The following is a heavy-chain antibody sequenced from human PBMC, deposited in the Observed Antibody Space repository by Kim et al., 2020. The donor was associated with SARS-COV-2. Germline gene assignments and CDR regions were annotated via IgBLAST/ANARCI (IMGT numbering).Heavy chain of an antibody. J-gene: IGHJ4*02. CDR3: ARGDPGAATYFDS. D-gene: IGHD1-26*01. Sequence: AYFVKGRFAISRDNAKNTLYLQMNSRRAEDTAVYYCARGDPGAATYFDSWGQGTVVSVSS. V-gene: IGHV3-74*01.